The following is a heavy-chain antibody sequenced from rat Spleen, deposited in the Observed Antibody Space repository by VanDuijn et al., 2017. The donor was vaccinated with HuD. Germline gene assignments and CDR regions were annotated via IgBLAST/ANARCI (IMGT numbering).Heavy chain of an antibody. CDR2: ISYSGST. D-gene: IGHD1-1*01. V-gene: IGHV3-1*01. J-gene: IGHJ2*01. CDR3: ARLTVADVMDA. Sequence: EVQLQESGPGLVKPSQSLSLTCSVTGYSITSNYWGWIRKFPGNKMEWIGHISYSGSTSYNPSLKSRISITRDTSKNQFFLQLNSVTTEDTATYYCARLTVADVMDAWGQGVMVTVSS. CDR1: GYSITSNY.